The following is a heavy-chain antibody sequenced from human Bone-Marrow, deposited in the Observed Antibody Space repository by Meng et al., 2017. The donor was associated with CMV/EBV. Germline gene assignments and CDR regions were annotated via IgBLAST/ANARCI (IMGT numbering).Heavy chain of an antibody. CDR2: ISFEGSNR. V-gene: IGHV3-30*04. Sequence: GESLKISCESSGFTFSKYGIHYLRQTPGKGLEWVAVISFEGSNRYYAESVRGRFTISRDDAKNTVHLQMNGLRPEDSAVYHCARDGMEYHYDYWFDHWGQGTKVTVSS. D-gene: IGHD3-16*01. CDR3: ARDGMEYHYDYWFDH. J-gene: IGHJ5*02. CDR1: GFTFSKYG.